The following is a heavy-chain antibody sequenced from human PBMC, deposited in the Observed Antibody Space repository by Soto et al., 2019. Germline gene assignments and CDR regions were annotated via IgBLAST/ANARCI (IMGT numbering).Heavy chain of an antibody. CDR1: GGSISSGGYY. D-gene: IGHD2-2*01. CDR2: IYYSGST. Sequence: PSETLSLTCNVSGGSISSGGYYWSWIRQHPGKGLEWIGYIYYSGSTYYNPSLKSRVTISVDTSKNQFSLKLSSVTAADTAVYYCARVKQCSSTSCMDVWGQGTTVTVSS. V-gene: IGHV4-31*03. CDR3: ARVKQCSSTSCMDV. J-gene: IGHJ6*02.